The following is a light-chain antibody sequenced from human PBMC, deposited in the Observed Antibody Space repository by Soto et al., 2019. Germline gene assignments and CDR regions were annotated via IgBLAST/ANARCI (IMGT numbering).Light chain of an antibody. J-gene: IGKJ4*01. CDR2: GAF. V-gene: IGKV3-15*01. Sequence: DIVMTQSPATLSVSPGETATLSCRASQSVSSNLAWYQQKPGQAPRLLIYGAFTRATGVPARFGGSGSGTEFTLIISSLQSEDFAVYFCQQYNNWPNLTFGGGTKVEIK. CDR1: QSVSSN. CDR3: QQYNNWPNLT.